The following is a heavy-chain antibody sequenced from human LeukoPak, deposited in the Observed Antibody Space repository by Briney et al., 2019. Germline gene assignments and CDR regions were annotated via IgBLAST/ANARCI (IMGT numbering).Heavy chain of an antibody. Sequence: SETPSLTCTVSGGSISSYYWSWIRQPPGKGLEWIGYIYYSGSTNYNPSLKSRVTISVDTSKNQFSLKLSSVTAADTAVYYCARMSRRHAFDIWGQGTMVTVSS. CDR1: GGSISSYY. V-gene: IGHV4-59*01. J-gene: IGHJ3*02. CDR2: IYYSGST. CDR3: ARMSRRHAFDI.